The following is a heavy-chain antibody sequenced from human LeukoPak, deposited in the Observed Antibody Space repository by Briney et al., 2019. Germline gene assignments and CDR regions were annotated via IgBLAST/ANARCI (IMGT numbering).Heavy chain of an antibody. CDR1: GITFSSYA. J-gene: IGHJ3*02. V-gene: IGHV3-23*01. Sequence: GGSLRLSCAGSGITFSSYAMTWVRQAPGKGLEWVSSISGSGSNTEYADSVKGRFTISRHNSKNTLYLQMNSLRAEDTAVYYCARGAGVVVYAFDIWGQGTMVTVSS. CDR2: ISGSGSNT. CDR3: ARGAGVVVYAFDI. D-gene: IGHD3-22*01.